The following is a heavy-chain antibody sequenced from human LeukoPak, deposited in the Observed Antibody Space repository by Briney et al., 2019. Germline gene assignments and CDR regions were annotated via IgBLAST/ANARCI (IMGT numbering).Heavy chain of an antibody. CDR3: ARGGMVIAARQRGYNWFDP. CDR2: IKHCGGA. J-gene: IGHJ5*02. Sequence: SETLALTCAVYGESFSGYYWNWIRQPPGKGPDLIGGIKHCGGANYNPSLKSRVTISVDTSKNHFSLRLNSVTAADTAVYFCARGGMVIAARQRGYNWFDPWDQGTLVTVSS. CDR1: GESFSGYY. D-gene: IGHD6-6*01. V-gene: IGHV4-34*01.